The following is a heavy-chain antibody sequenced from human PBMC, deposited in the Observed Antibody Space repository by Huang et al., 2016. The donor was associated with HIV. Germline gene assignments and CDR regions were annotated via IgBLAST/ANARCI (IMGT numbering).Heavy chain of an antibody. CDR2: IYYRGST. CDR3: ARQDFGGGGEFYFDY. Sequence: QVHLQESGPGLVKPSQTLSLTCTVSGGSISSGGYYWTWIRQPPGKGLEWIGYIYYRGSTDYNPSLNSRVITSVVTSKNQFSLKLTSVTAADTAVYYCARQDFGGGGEFYFDYWGQGTLVTVSS. CDR1: GGSISSGGYY. J-gene: IGHJ4*02. D-gene: IGHD2-21*01. V-gene: IGHV4-30-4*08.